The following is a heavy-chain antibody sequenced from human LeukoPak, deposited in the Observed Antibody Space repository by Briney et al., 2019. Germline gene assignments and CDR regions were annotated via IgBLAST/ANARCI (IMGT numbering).Heavy chain of an antibody. Sequence: APVKVSCKASGYTFADYGLSWVRQAPGQGLEWLGWISDYNGITNYADKFQGRVTMTTDTSTSTAYMELRSLRSDDTAVYYCARYSYGLYYFDYWGQGTLVTVSS. J-gene: IGHJ4*02. CDR3: ARYSYGLYYFDY. CDR2: ISDYNGIT. CDR1: GYTFADYG. D-gene: IGHD5-18*01. V-gene: IGHV1-18*01.